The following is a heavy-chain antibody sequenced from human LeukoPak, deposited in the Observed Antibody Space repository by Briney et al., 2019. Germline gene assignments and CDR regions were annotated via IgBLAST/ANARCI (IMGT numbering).Heavy chain of an antibody. D-gene: IGHD3-22*01. Sequence: PSETLSLTCAVYGGSFSGYYWSWIRQPPGKGLEWIGEINHSGSTNYNPSLKSRVTISVDTSKNQFSLKLSSVTAADTAVYYCARRVPYYYDSSGYFDDYWGQGTLVTVSS. V-gene: IGHV4-34*01. CDR1: GGSFSGYY. CDR2: INHSGST. J-gene: IGHJ4*02. CDR3: ARRVPYYYDSSGYFDDY.